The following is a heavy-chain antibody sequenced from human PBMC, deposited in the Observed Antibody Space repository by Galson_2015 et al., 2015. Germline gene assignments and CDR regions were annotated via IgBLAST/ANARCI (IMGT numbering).Heavy chain of an antibody. J-gene: IGHJ6*03. V-gene: IGHV3-48*03. Sequence: SLRLSCATSGFTFSTYEMNWVRQAPGKGLEWISYITSSGDAIYYADSVKGRFTISRDNTESSLSLRMNSLRAEDTAVYYCARRGRYYYLYMDVWGKGTTVTVSS. CDR3: ARRGRYYYLYMDV. CDR2: ITSSGDAI. CDR1: GFTFSTYE.